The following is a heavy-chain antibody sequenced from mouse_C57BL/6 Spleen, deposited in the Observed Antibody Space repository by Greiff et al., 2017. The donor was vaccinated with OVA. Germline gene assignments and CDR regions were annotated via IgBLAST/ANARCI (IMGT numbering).Heavy chain of an antibody. J-gene: IGHJ4*01. CDR3: VRGPYYSNYLYYAMDY. Sequence: EVKLVESGGGLVQPKGSLKLSCAASGFTFNTYAMHWVRQAPGKGLEWVARIRSKSSNYATYYADSVKDRFTISRDDSQSMLYLQMNNLKTEDTAMYYCVRGPYYSNYLYYAMDYWGQGTSVTVSS. D-gene: IGHD2-5*01. V-gene: IGHV10-3*01. CDR1: GFTFNTYA. CDR2: IRSKSSNYAT.